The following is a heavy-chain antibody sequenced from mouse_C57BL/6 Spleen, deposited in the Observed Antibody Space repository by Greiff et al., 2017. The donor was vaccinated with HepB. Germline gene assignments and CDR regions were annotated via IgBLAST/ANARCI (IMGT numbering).Heavy chain of an antibody. Sequence: VQLQESGAELVKPGASVKMSCKASGYTFTSYWITWVKQRPGQGLEWIGDIYPGSGSTNYNEKFKSKATLTVDTSSSTAYMQLSSLTSEDSAVYYCARYYYDYDWGYAMDYWGQGTSVTVSS. J-gene: IGHJ4*01. CDR1: GYTFTSYW. CDR3: ARYYYDYDWGYAMDY. V-gene: IGHV1-55*01. CDR2: IYPGSGST. D-gene: IGHD2-4*01.